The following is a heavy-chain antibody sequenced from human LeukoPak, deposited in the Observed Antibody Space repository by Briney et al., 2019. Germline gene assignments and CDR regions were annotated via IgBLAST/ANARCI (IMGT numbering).Heavy chain of an antibody. V-gene: IGHV4-31*03. J-gene: IGHJ4*02. CDR2: IYYSGST. CDR1: GGSISSGGYY. CDR3: ARRGGSGSYYSIGY. Sequence: PSETLSLTCTVSGGSISSGGYYWSWIRQHPGKGLEWIGYIYYSGSTYYNPSLKSRVTISVDTSKNQFSLKLSSVTAADTAVYYCARRGGSGSYYSIGYWGQGTLVTVSS. D-gene: IGHD3-10*01.